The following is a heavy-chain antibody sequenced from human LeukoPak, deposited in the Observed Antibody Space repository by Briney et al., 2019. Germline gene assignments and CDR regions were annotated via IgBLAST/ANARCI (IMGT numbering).Heavy chain of an antibody. Sequence: GGSLRLSCAASGFTFSSYTMNWVRQAPGKGLEWVSSISSSSSYIYYADSVKGRFTISRDNAKSSLYLQMNSLRAEDTAVYYCAKVVELATVSGDSYTYSYHMDVWGKGTAVTVSS. D-gene: IGHD5-24*01. J-gene: IGHJ6*03. CDR2: ISSSSSYI. V-gene: IGHV3-21*01. CDR3: AKVVELATVSGDSYTYSYHMDV. CDR1: GFTFSSYT.